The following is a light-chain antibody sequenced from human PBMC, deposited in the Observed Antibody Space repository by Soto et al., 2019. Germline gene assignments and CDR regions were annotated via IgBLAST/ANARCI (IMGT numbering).Light chain of an antibody. V-gene: IGLV2-14*03. CDR1: SSDIGDYNF. CDR3: ASYTRNGTEM. CDR2: DVD. Sequence: QSVLTQPASVSGSPGQSITISCAGSSSDIGDYNFVSWYQQHPGKAPRLVIYDVDNRPSGISDRFSGSKSGNTASLTISGLQAEDEADYYCASYTRNGTEMFGGGTKLTVL. J-gene: IGLJ3*02.